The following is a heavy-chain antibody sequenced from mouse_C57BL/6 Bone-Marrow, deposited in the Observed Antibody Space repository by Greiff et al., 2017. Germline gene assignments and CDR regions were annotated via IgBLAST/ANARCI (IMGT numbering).Heavy chain of an antibody. V-gene: IGHV1-81*01. CDR3: AVRQLRLPFAY. Sequence: VKLQESGAELARPGASVKLSCKASGYTFTSYGISWVKQRTGQGLEWIGEIYPRSGNTYYNEKFKGKATLTADKSSSTAYMELRSLTSEDSAVYFCAVRQLRLPFAYWGQGTLVTVSA. J-gene: IGHJ3*01. D-gene: IGHD3-2*02. CDR2: IYPRSGNT. CDR1: GYTFTSYG.